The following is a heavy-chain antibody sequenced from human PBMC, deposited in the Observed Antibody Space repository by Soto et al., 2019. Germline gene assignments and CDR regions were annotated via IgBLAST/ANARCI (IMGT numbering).Heavy chain of an antibody. J-gene: IGHJ4*02. V-gene: IGHV1-69*01. Sequence: QVQLVQSVAEVKKPGSSVKVYCKASGGTFSSYAISWVRQAPGQGLEWMGGIIPIFGTANYAQKFQGRVTITADESTSTADMELSSLRSEDTAVYYGAGVVDRYFDYCGQGTLVTVAS. D-gene: IGHD1-26*01. CDR1: GGTFSSYA. CDR2: IIPIFGTA. CDR3: AGVVDRYFDY.